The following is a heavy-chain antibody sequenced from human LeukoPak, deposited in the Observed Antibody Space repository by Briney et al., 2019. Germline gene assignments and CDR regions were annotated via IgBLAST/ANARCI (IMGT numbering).Heavy chain of an antibody. CDR3: ARGAAAGMDYYYYYMDV. D-gene: IGHD6-13*01. Sequence: GASVKVSCKASGYTFTGYYMHWVRQAPGQGLEWMGWINPNSGGTNYARKFQGRVTMTRDTSICTAYMELSRLRSDDTAVYYCARGAAAGMDYYYYYMDVWGKGTTVTVSS. J-gene: IGHJ6*03. CDR2: INPNSGGT. CDR1: GYTFTGYY. V-gene: IGHV1-2*02.